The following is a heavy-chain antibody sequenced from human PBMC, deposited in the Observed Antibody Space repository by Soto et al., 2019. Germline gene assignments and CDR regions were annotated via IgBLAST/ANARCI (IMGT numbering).Heavy chain of an antibody. CDR3: AREVQVHTPAFVY. J-gene: IGHJ4*02. D-gene: IGHD3-10*01. V-gene: IGHV1-69*19. CDR2: ISPMFGAA. CDR1: GGTFNTYA. Sequence: QVQLVQSGAEMKKPGSSVKVSCQSSGGTFNTYAMNWVRRAPGQGPEWMGDISPMFGAANYAPKFQGRVTITADESTGTSYMQLSSLTSEGTALYFCAREVQVHTPAFVYWGQGTLVTVSS.